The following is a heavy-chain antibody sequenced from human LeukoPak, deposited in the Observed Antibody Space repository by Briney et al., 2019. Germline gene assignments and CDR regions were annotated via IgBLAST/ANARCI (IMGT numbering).Heavy chain of an antibody. CDR3: ARNGAAMVKWTILYYYMDV. Sequence: GASVKVSCKASGYTFTGNYMHWVRQAPGQGLEWMGWINPKSGGTNYAQKFQGRVTMTRDTSISTVYMELSSLRSDDTAEYYCARNGAAMVKWTILYYYMDVWGKGTTVTISS. V-gene: IGHV1-2*02. CDR2: INPKSGGT. D-gene: IGHD5-18*01. J-gene: IGHJ6*03. CDR1: GYTFTGNY.